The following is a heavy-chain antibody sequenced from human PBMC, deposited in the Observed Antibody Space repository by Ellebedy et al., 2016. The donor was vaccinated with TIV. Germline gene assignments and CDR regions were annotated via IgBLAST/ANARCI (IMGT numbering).Heavy chain of an antibody. CDR2: INPNSGGT. J-gene: IGHJ6*02. CDR1: GYTFTGYY. Sequence: AASVKVSCKASGYTFTGYYMHWVRQAPGQGLEWMGWINPNSGGTNYAQKFQGWVTMTRDTSISTAYMELSRLRSDDTAVYYCARDRCSSTSCYPDYYYGMDVWGQGTTVTVSS. V-gene: IGHV1-2*04. D-gene: IGHD2-2*01. CDR3: ARDRCSSTSCYPDYYYGMDV.